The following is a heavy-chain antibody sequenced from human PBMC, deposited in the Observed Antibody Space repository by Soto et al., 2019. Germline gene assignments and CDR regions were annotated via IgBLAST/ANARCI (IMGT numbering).Heavy chain of an antibody. CDR2: IDGSGGTT. Sequence: PGGSLRLSCAASGFPFSSTDMTWVRQAPGKGLEWVSTIDGSGGTTYYADSVKGRFTIPRDNSINTVFLQMNSLRADDTALYFCAKNSGWFNTWGQGALVTVS. CDR1: GFPFSSTD. D-gene: IGHD3-10*01. CDR3: AKNSGWFNT. J-gene: IGHJ5*02. V-gene: IGHV3-23*01.